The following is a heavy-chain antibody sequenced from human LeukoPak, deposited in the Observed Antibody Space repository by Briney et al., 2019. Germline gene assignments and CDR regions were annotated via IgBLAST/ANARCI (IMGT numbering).Heavy chain of an antibody. Sequence: SETLSLTCTVSGGSISRYYWSWIRQPPAKGLDWIGYIYYSGSTNYNPSLKSRVTISVDTSKNQFSLKLSSVIAADTAVYYCARTTEGYCSSASCFGFSYSYYMDVWGKGTTVTISS. CDR3: ARTTEGYCSSASCFGFSYSYYMDV. CDR1: GGSISRYY. V-gene: IGHV4-59*01. D-gene: IGHD2-2*01. CDR2: IYYSGST. J-gene: IGHJ6*03.